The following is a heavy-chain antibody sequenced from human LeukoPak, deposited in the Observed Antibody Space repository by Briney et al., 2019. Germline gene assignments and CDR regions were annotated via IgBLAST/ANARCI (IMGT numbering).Heavy chain of an antibody. V-gene: IGHV3-7*03. CDR1: GFTFSTYW. CDR3: AKDKGTTVTTKGY. D-gene: IGHD4-17*01. Sequence: GGSLRLSCAASGFTFSTYWMSWVRQTPGKGLEWVANIKQDGGEKYFVDSVKGRFTISRDNSKNTLYLQMNSLRAEDTAVYYCAKDKGTTVTTKGYWGQGTLVTVSS. J-gene: IGHJ4*02. CDR2: IKQDGGEK.